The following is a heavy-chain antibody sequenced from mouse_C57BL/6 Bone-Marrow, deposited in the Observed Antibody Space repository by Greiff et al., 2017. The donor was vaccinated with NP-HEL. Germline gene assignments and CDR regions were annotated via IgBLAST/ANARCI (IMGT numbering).Heavy chain of an antibody. Sequence: VQLKESGGDLVKPGGSLKLSCAASGFTFSSYGMSWVRQTPDKRLEWVATISSGGSYTYYPDSVKGRFTISRDNAKNTLYLQMSSLKSEDTAMYYCARRVYPDYFDYWGQGTTLTVSS. CDR3: ARRVYPDYFDY. CDR2: ISSGGSYT. CDR1: GFTFSSYG. V-gene: IGHV5-6*01. J-gene: IGHJ2*01.